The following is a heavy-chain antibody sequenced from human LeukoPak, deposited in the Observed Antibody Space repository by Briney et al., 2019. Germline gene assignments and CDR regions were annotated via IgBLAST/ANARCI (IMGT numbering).Heavy chain of an antibody. J-gene: IGHJ3*02. CDR1: GGSISDYY. CDR3: ARDFRGSVDAFVI. Sequence: PSETLSLTCTVSGGSISDYYWNWMRQPPGKGLEWIGYICYSGRTNYNPSLKSRVSISVDTSKNQFSLKLSSVTAADTAVYYCARDFRGSVDAFVIWGQGTMVAVSS. CDR2: ICYSGRT. V-gene: IGHV4-59*01.